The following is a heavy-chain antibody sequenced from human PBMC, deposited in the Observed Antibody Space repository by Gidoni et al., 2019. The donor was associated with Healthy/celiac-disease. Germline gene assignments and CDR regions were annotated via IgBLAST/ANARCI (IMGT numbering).Heavy chain of an antibody. CDR1: GGSISSYY. CDR2: IYYSGST. Sequence: QVQLQESGPGLVKPSETLSLTCTSSGGSISSYYWSWIRQPPGKGLEWIGYIYYSGSTNYNPSLKSRVTISVDTSKNQFSLKLSSVTAADTAVYYCARDLTSSPNDAFDIWGQGTMVTVSS. CDR3: ARDLTSSPNDAFDI. J-gene: IGHJ3*02. V-gene: IGHV4-59*01. D-gene: IGHD6-13*01.